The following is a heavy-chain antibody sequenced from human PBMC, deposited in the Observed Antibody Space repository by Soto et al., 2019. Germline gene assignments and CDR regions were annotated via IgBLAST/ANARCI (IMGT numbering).Heavy chain of an antibody. Sequence: QVQLQESGPGLVKPSETLSLTCTVSGGSISSYYWSWIRQPPGKGLEWIGYIYYSGSINYNPSLKSRVTISVDTSKNQFSLKLSSVTAADTAVYYCARRWGTTFDFWGQGTLVTVSP. CDR2: IYYSGSI. J-gene: IGHJ4*02. CDR3: ARRWGTTFDF. CDR1: GGSISSYY. V-gene: IGHV4-59*08. D-gene: IGHD3-16*01.